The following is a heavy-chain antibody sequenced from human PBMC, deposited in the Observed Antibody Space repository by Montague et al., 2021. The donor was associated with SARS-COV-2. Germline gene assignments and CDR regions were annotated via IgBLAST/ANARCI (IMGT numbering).Heavy chain of an antibody. V-gene: IGHV3-21*01. CDR2: ISRSSYI. D-gene: IGHD1-26*01. Sequence: SLRLSCAASGFTFSSYSMNWVRQATGKGLEWVSSISRSSYIYYADSVKGRFTISRDNAKTSLYLQMNSLRAEDTAVYYCASTLPEWELLPVFGYWGQGTLVTVSS. CDR1: GFTFSSYS. CDR3: ASTLPEWELLPVFGY. J-gene: IGHJ4*02.